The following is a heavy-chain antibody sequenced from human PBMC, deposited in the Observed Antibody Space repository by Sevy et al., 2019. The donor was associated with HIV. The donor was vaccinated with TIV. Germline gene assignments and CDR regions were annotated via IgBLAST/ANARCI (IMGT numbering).Heavy chain of an antibody. D-gene: IGHD3-22*01. CDR1: GYTLTQLS. J-gene: IGHJ4*02. CDR3: ATTKDYYDSSGSPFDY. V-gene: IGHV1-24*01. CDR2: FDPEDGET. Sequence: ASVKVSCKVSGYTLTQLSMHWVRQAPGKGLEWMGSFDPEDGETLYAQKFQGRVTMTEDTSTNTAYMELSSLRSEDTAAYYCATTKDYYDSSGSPFDYWGQGNLVTVSS.